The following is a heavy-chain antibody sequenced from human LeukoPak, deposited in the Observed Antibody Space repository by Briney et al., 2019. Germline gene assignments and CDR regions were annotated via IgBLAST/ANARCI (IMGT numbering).Heavy chain of an antibody. Sequence: PSETLSLTCTVSGGSISSSSYYWGWIRQPPGTGLEWIGSIYYSGSTYYNPSLKSRVTISVDTSKNQFSLKLSSVTAADTAVYYCARHKWNRGRFDPWGQGTLVTVSS. V-gene: IGHV4-39*01. CDR3: ARHKWNRGRFDP. CDR1: GGSISSSSYY. CDR2: IYYSGST. J-gene: IGHJ5*02. D-gene: IGHD1-20*01.